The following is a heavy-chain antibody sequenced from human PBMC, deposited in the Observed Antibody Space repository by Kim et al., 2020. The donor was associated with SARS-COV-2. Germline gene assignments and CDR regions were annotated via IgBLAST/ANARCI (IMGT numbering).Heavy chain of an antibody. J-gene: IGHJ6*02. CDR2: IYYSGST. D-gene: IGHD3-3*01. CDR1: GGSISSYY. CDR3: ARGYDFWSGYGMDV. Sequence: SETLSLTCTVSGGSISSYYWSWIRQPPGKGLEWIGYIYYSGSTNYNPSLKSRVTISVDTSKNQFSLKLSSVTAADTAVYYCARGYDFWSGYGMDVWGQGT. V-gene: IGHV4-59*13.